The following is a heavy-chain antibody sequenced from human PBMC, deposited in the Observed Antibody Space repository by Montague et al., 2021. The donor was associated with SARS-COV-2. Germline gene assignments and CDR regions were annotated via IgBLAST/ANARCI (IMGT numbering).Heavy chain of an antibody. J-gene: IGHJ4*02. V-gene: IGHV3-48*02. Sequence: SLRLSCAASGFTFSNYDMTWVRQAPGKGLEWVSHISNSGRTTYYADSVKGRFTISRDNAKNALYLQMNNLRDEDTAIYCCARDPGDTDGYGYWGQGTLVTVSS. D-gene: IGHD3-22*01. CDR1: GFTFSNYD. CDR3: ARDPGDTDGYGY. CDR2: ISNSGRTT.